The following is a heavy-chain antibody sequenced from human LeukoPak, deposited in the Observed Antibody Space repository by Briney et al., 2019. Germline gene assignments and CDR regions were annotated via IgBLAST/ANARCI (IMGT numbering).Heavy chain of an antibody. V-gene: IGHV3-13*01. Sequence: GGSLRLSCAASGFTFSRYDMHWVRQATGKGLEWVSGIGTAGDTYYAGSGKGRFTISRDNAKHTLYLTMNTLRAEDTAIYFCARGGFTGTSCPYFDYWGQGTLVTVSS. CDR3: ARGGFTGTSCPYFDY. CDR2: IGTAGDT. J-gene: IGHJ4*02. D-gene: IGHD2-2*01. CDR1: GFTFSRYD.